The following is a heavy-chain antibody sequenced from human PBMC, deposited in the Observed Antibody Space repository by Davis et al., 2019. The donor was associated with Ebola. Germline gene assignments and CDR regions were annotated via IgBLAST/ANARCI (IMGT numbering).Heavy chain of an antibody. CDR3: ARGDSISGLYGVMGAFDM. J-gene: IGHJ3*02. CDR2: IKQDGSER. D-gene: IGHD6-19*01. V-gene: IGHV3-7*03. Sequence: GESLKISCAASGFIFSSFWMNWVRQAPGKGLEWVANIKQDGSERHYVDSVKGRFTISRDNAKTSLYLQMNSLRAEDTAMYYCARGDSISGLYGVMGAFDMWGQGTMVTVSS. CDR1: GFIFSSFW.